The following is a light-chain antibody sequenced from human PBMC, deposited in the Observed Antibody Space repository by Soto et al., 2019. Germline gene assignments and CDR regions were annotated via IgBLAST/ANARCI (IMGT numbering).Light chain of an antibody. Sequence: EIVMTQSQATLSVSPGERATLSCRASQSVSSNLAWYQQKPGQAPRLLIYGASTRATGIPARFSGSGSGTEFTLTISSLQPDDFATYYCQQYNSYSWTFGQGTKVDIK. CDR1: QSVSSN. V-gene: IGKV3-15*01. CDR3: QQYNSYSWT. CDR2: GAS. J-gene: IGKJ1*01.